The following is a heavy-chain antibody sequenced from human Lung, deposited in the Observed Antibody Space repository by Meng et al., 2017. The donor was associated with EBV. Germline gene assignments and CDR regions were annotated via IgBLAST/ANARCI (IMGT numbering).Heavy chain of an antibody. V-gene: IGHV4-34*01. Sequence: QVLLQQGVAGLLNPPETPSPTCAVYGGSFSGYSWSWIRQPPGKGLEWIGYIYDSGSTSYNPSLMSRVTISVDTSRNQFSLKLTSVTAADTAVYYCAREYSSSSGLPGPWGQGTLVTVSS. CDR3: AREYSSSSGLPGP. CDR2: IYDSGST. D-gene: IGHD6-6*01. CDR1: GGSFSGYS. J-gene: IGHJ5*02.